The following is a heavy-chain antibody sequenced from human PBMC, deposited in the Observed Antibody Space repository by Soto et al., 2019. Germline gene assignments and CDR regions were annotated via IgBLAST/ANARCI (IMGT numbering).Heavy chain of an antibody. V-gene: IGHV4-59*01. CDR2: VSYSGAT. J-gene: IGHJ4*02. Sequence: SETLSLTCSASGGSIGRYYWSWVRQAPGKGLEWIAYVSYSGATRYNPSLESRVTISVDTSKNQFSLRLNSVTAADTAVYYCARGVSYRWVYWGQGTLVTVSS. D-gene: IGHD3-16*02. CDR3: ARGVSYRWVY. CDR1: GGSIGRYY.